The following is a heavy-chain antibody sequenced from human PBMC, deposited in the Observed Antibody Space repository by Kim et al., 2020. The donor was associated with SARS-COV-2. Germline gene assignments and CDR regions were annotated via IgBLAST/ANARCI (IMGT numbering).Heavy chain of an antibody. V-gene: IGHV3-30*01. Sequence: YYADSVEGRFTISRDNSKNTLYLQMNSLRAEDTAVYYCAREGYSSSSLDYWGQGTLVTVSS. D-gene: IGHD6-6*01. CDR3: AREGYSSSSLDY. J-gene: IGHJ4*02.